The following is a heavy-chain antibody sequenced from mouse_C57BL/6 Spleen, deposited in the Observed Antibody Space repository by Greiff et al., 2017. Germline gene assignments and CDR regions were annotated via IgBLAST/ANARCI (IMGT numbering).Heavy chain of an antibody. J-gene: IGHJ3*01. CDR2: IDPENGDT. Sequence: EVQLVESGAELVRPGASVKLSCTASGFNIKDDYMHWVKQRPEQGLEWIGWIDPENGDTEYASKFQGKATITADTSSNTAYLQLSSLTSEDTDVYYCATSPFAYWGQGTLVTVSA. CDR1: GFNIKDDY. CDR3: ATSPFAY. V-gene: IGHV14-4*01.